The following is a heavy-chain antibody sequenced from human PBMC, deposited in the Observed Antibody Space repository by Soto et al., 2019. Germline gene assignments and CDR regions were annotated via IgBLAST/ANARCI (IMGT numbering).Heavy chain of an antibody. CDR3: AGGITIFGVVIPNFDY. V-gene: IGHV3-48*02. Sequence: EVLLVESGGGLVQPGGALRLSCAASGFTFSSYSMNWVRQAPGKGLEWVSYISSSSSTIYYADSVKGRFTISRDNAKNSLYLQMNSLRDEDTAVYYCAGGITIFGVVIPNFDYWGQGTLVTVSS. CDR1: GFTFSSYS. D-gene: IGHD3-3*01. J-gene: IGHJ4*02. CDR2: ISSSSSTI.